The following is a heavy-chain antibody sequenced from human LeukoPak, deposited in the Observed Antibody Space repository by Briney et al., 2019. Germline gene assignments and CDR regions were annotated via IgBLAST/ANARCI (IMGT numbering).Heavy chain of an antibody. CDR1: GGTFASYT. V-gene: IGHV1-69*02. Sequence: SSVKVSCKASGGTFASYTISRVRQAPGQGLEWMGGFIPILGVANYAQKFQGRVAITADKSTTTAYMELSSPRSEDTAVTYCATHCSSTSGYAGSFDYWGEGTLVTVSS. J-gene: IGHJ4*02. CDR2: FIPILGVA. D-gene: IGHD2-2*01. CDR3: ATHCSSTSGYAGSFDY.